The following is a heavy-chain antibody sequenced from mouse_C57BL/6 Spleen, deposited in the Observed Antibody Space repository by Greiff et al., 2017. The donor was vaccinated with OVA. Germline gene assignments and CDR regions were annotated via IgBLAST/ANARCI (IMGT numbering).Heavy chain of an antibody. CDR1: GYTFTDYY. CDR2: INPNNGGT. J-gene: IGHJ1*03. D-gene: IGHD2-5*01. Sequence: EVKLQQSGPELVKPGASVKISCKASGYTFTDYYMNWVKQSHGKSLEWIGDINPNNGGTSYNQKFKGKATLTVDKSSSTAYMELRSLTSEDSAVYYCARRGSNYGWYFDVWGTGTTVTVSS. CDR3: ARRGSNYGWYFDV. V-gene: IGHV1-26*01.